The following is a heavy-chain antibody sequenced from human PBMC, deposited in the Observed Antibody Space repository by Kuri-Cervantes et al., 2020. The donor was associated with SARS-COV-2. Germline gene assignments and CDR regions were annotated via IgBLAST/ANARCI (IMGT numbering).Heavy chain of an antibody. V-gene: IGHV4-38-2*01. D-gene: IGHD7-27*01. Sequence: ESLKISCAVSGYSISSGYYWGWIRQSPGKGLEWIGSIYHSGSTYYNPSLKSRVTISVDTSKNQFSLKLSSVTAADTAVYYCARQGALSWGYYLDYWGQGTLVTVSS. CDR2: IYHSGST. CDR1: GYSISSGYY. J-gene: IGHJ4*02. CDR3: ARQGALSWGYYLDY.